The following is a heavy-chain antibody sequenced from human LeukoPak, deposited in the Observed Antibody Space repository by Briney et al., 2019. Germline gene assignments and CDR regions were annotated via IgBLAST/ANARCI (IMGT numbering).Heavy chain of an antibody. CDR2: IHYTGRT. D-gene: IGHD3-16*01. Sequence: SETLSLTCTVSGGSISSDTSHWGWIRQPPGKGLEWIGSIHYTGRTYYNPSLKSRVTISVDTSKSQFSLKLPSVTAADTAVYYCGRTWGYYFDYWGQGTLVTVSS. V-gene: IGHV4-39*07. CDR3: GRTWGYYFDY. J-gene: IGHJ4*02. CDR1: GGSISSDTSH.